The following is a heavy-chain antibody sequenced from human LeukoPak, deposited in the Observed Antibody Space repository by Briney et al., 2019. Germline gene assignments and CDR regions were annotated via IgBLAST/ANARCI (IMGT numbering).Heavy chain of an antibody. V-gene: IGHV6-1*01. CDR3: ARDLIRCTNGVCYTYYFDY. CDR2: TYYRSKWYN. J-gene: IGHJ4*02. CDR1: GDSVSSNSAA. D-gene: IGHD2-8*01. Sequence: SQKLSLTCAISGDSVSSNSAAWSWIRQSPSRGLEWLGRTYYRSKWYNDYAVSVKSRITINPDTSKYQFSLQLNSVTPEDTAVYYCARDLIRCTNGVCYTYYFDYWVLGNLATVTS.